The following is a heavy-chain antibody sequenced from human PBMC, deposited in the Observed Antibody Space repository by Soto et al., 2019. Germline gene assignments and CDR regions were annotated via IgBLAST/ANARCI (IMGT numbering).Heavy chain of an antibody. V-gene: IGHV4-34*01. Sequence: SETLSLTCAVYGGSFSGYYWSWIRQPPGKGLEWIGEINHSRSTNYNPSLKSRVTISVDTTKSQLCLKLSSVTAADTAVYYCARFKNCSGGSCYSNYFDYWGQGTLVTVSS. CDR3: ARFKNCSGGSCYSNYFDY. CDR1: GGSFSGYY. CDR2: INHSRST. D-gene: IGHD2-15*01. J-gene: IGHJ4*02.